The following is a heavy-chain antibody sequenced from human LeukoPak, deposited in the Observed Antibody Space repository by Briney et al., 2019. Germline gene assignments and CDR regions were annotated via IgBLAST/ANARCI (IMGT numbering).Heavy chain of an antibody. V-gene: IGHV3-15*01. Sequence: PGGSLRLSCAASGFTFSNAWMSWVRQAPGKGLEWVGRIKSKTDGGTTDYAAPVKGRFTISRDDSKNTLYLQMNSLKTEDTAVYYCTTDRIAARPLSVWGQGTLVTVSS. CDR1: GFTFSNAW. D-gene: IGHD6-6*01. J-gene: IGHJ4*02. CDR2: IKSKTDGGTT. CDR3: TTDRIAARPLSV.